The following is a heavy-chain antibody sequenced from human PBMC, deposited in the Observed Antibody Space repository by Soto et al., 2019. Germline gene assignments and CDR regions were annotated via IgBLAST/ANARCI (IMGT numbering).Heavy chain of an antibody. CDR2: INHSGST. Sequence: PSETLSLTCAVYGGSFSGYYWSWIRQPPGKGLEWIGEINHSGSTNYNPSLKSRVTISVDTSKNQFSLKLSSVTAADTAVYYCARPRYGYCSGGSCYQNTRNYYYFDYWGQGTLVTVSS. CDR1: GGSFSGYY. J-gene: IGHJ4*02. D-gene: IGHD2-15*01. V-gene: IGHV4-34*01. CDR3: ARPRYGYCSGGSCYQNTRNYYYFDY.